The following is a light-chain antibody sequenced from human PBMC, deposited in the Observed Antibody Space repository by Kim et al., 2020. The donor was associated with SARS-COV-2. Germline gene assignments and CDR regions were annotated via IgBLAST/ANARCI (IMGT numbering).Light chain of an antibody. J-gene: IGKJ1*01. CDR3: QQYGSSPWT. V-gene: IGKV3-20*01. Sequence: EIVLTQSPGTLSLSPGERATLSCRASQSVSSSYLAWYQQKPGQAPRLLMYGASSRATGIPDRFSCSGSGTDFTLTISRLEPEDFAVYYCQQYGSSPWTFGQGTKVDIK. CDR2: GAS. CDR1: QSVSSSY.